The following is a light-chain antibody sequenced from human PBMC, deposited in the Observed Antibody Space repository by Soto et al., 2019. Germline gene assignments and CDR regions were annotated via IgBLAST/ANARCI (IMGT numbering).Light chain of an antibody. CDR2: GAS. V-gene: IGKV3-20*01. CDR3: QQYGSSPRT. Sequence: EIVLTQSPGTLSLSPGERATLSCRASQSVSSSYLAWYQQKPDQAPRLLIYGASSRATGIPDRFSGSGSGQDFTLTISRLEPEDFAVYYCQQYGSSPRTFGQGTKVEIK. J-gene: IGKJ1*01. CDR1: QSVSSSY.